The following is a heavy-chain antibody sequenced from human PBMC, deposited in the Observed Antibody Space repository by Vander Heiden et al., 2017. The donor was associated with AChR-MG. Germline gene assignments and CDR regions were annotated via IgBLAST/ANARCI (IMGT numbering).Heavy chain of an antibody. D-gene: IGHD6-19*01. V-gene: IGHV4-59*08. CDR1: GGSISSYY. CDR2: IYYSGST. J-gene: IGHJ4*02. CDR3: ARGAWLAYYFDY. Sequence: QVQLHESGPGLVKPSETLSLTCPVPGGSISSYYWSWIRQPPGKGLEWIGYIYYSGSTNYNPSLKSRVTISVDTSKNQFSLKLSSVTAADTAVYYCARGAWLAYYFDYWGQGTLVTVSS.